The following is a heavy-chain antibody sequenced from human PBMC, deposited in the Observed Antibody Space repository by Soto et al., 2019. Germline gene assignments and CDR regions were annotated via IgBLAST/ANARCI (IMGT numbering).Heavy chain of an antibody. CDR2: IGGSGIDT. V-gene: IGHV3-23*01. CDR3: ASGYCGSTICLRMDV. D-gene: IGHD2-2*03. Sequence: PGGSLRLSCAASGFTFSSYAINWVRQAAGKGLEWVSAIGGSGIDTYYADSVKGRFTISRDNSKNTLYLQMNSLRAEDTAVYYCASGYCGSTICLRMDVWGQRTTVTVCS. CDR1: GFTFSSYA. J-gene: IGHJ6*02.